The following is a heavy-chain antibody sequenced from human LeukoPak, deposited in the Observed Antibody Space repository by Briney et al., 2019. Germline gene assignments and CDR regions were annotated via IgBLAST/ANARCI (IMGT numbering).Heavy chain of an antibody. D-gene: IGHD2/OR15-2a*01. CDR2: IRVGGEL. V-gene: IGHV3-23*01. Sequence: GGSLRLSCAASGFTFSDYAMNWVRQAPGKGLEWVSGIRVGGELYYADSVKGRFTISRDNSENTLYLQMSGLRAEDTAVYYCARIRGDYYLDYWGQGTLVTVSS. J-gene: IGHJ4*02. CDR3: ARIRGDYYLDY. CDR1: GFTFSDYA.